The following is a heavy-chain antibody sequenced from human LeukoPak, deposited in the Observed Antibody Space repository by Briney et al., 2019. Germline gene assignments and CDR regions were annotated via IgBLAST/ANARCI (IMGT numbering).Heavy chain of an antibody. D-gene: IGHD5-24*01. V-gene: IGHV4-61*01. CDR2: IYYSGST. CDR3: ARETEMATIDY. Sequence: SETLSLTCTVSGGSVSSGSYYWSWIRQPPGKGLEWIGYIYYSGSTNYNPSLKSRVTISVDTSKNQISLKLSSVTAADTAVYYCARETEMATIDYWGQGTLVTVSS. J-gene: IGHJ4*02. CDR1: GGSVSSGSYY.